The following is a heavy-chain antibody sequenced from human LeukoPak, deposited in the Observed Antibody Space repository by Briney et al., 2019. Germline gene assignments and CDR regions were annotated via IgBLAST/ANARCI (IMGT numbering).Heavy chain of an antibody. D-gene: IGHD1-26*01. V-gene: IGHV3-74*01. J-gene: IGHJ6*02. CDR1: GFSFSGHW. Sequence: GGSLRLSCTASGFSFSGHWMHWARQLPGKGPVWVSRISPTGSTTSYADSVKGRFTVSRDNAKNTLYLQMNSLRAEDTAVYYCAKDGSDGMDVWGQGTTVTVSS. CDR2: ISPTGSTT. CDR3: AKDGSDGMDV.